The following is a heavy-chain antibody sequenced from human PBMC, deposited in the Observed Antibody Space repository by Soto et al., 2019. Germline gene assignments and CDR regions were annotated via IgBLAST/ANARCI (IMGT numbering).Heavy chain of an antibody. CDR1: GGIFSTYA. CDR2: IIPIFGTP. J-gene: IGHJ4*02. Sequence: QVQLVQSGAEVKKPGSSVKVSCKASGGIFSTYAISWLRRAPGQGLEWMGGIIPIFGTPNYAQRFQGRVTITADESTSTAYMELSRLRSEDPAVYHCARDRDDYGSGNYYNRIDFWGQGTLVTVSS. V-gene: IGHV1-69*01. CDR3: ARDRDDYGSGNYYNRIDF. D-gene: IGHD3-10*01.